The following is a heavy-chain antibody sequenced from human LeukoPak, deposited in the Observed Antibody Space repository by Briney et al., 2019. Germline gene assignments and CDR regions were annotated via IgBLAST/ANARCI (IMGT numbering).Heavy chain of an antibody. V-gene: IGHV3-30*14. CDR2: ISYDGSNK. CDR3: ARTGDGYNWKYYFDY. D-gene: IGHD5-24*01. J-gene: IGHJ4*02. Sequence: GKSLRLSCAASGFTFSGYPIHWVRQAPGKGLEWVAVISYDGSNKYYADSVKGRFTISRDNSKNTLYLQMNSLRAEDTAVYYCARTGDGYNWKYYFDYWGQGTLVTVSS. CDR1: GFTFSGYP.